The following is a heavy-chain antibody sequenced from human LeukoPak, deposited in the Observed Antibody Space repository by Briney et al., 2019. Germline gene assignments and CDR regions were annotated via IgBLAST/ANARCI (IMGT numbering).Heavy chain of an antibody. D-gene: IGHD4-17*01. CDR1: GFTFSSYA. Sequence: PGGSLRLSCAASGFTFSSYAMSWVRQAPGKGLEWVPAIRGSGDSTYYADSVKGRFTISRDNSKNTLYLQINSLRAEDTAVYHCAKDSHGDPTLLTDYWGQGTLVTVSS. J-gene: IGHJ4*02. CDR3: AKDSHGDPTLLTDY. CDR2: IRGSGDST. V-gene: IGHV3-23*01.